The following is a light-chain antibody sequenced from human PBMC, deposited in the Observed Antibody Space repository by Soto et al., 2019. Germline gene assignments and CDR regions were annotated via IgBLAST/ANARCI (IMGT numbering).Light chain of an antibody. CDR1: SSNIGAGYD. CDR3: QSYDSSLSSWV. CDR2: AFR. V-gene: IGLV1-40*01. J-gene: IGLJ3*02. Sequence: QTVVTQPPSVSGAPGQKVTISCTGSSSNIGAGYDVHWYQQLPGTAPKLLIYAFRNRPSGVPDRFSGSKSGTSASLAITALQAEDEADYYCQSYDSSLSSWVFGGGTQLTVL.